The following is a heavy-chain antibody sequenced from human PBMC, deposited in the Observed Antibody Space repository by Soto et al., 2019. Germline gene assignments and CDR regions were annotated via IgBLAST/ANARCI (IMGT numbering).Heavy chain of an antibody. Sequence: ASVKVSCKASGYIFNNYAMHWVRQAPGQRLEYLGWMNPNSGNTGYVQKFQGRVTMTRDTSISTAYMELSSLRSEDTAVYFCARGVKSGAYSRWFDPWGQGTLVTVS. CDR1: GYIFNNYA. D-gene: IGHD4-17*01. CDR3: ARGVKSGAYSRWFDP. J-gene: IGHJ5*02. V-gene: IGHV1-8*02. CDR2: MNPNSGNT.